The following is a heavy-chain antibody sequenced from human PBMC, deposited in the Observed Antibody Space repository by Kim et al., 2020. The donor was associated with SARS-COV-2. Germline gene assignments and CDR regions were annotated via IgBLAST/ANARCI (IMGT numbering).Heavy chain of an antibody. D-gene: IGHD2-2*01. CDR1: GIPFSNAW. CDR3: TTVSMR. J-gene: IGHJ4*02. V-gene: IGHV3-15*01. CDR2: IKSKSDGGTA. Sequence: GGSLRLSCAVSGIPFSNAWFNWVRQAPGKGLEWVGRIKSKSDGGTADLAAPVKGRFAISRDDSKNTLYLVMISLRTDDSGVYYCTTVSMRWGQGTLVTVS.